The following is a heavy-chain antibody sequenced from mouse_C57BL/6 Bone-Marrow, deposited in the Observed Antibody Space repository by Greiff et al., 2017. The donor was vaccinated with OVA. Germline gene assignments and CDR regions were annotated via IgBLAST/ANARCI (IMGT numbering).Heavy chain of an antibody. V-gene: IGHV1-72*01. CDR3: ARSVVATNWYFDV. CDR1: GYTFTSYW. Sequence: QVQLQQPGAELVKPGASVKLSCKASGYTFTSYWMHWVKQRPGRGLEWIGRIDPNSGGTKYNEKFKSKATLTVDKPSSTAYMPLSSLTSEDSAVYYCARSVVATNWYFDVWGTGTTVTVSS. CDR2: IDPNSGGT. D-gene: IGHD1-1*01. J-gene: IGHJ1*03.